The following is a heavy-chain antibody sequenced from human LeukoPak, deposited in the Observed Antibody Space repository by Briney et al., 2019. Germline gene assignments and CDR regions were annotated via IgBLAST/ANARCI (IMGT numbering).Heavy chain of an antibody. Sequence: SETLSLTCTVSGGSISSYYWSWIRQPPGKGLEWIGYIYYSGSTSYNPSLKSRVTISVDTSKNQFSLKLSSVTAADTAVYYCAREDVDTAMVHLWGQGTLVTVSS. D-gene: IGHD5-18*01. CDR3: AREDVDTAMVHL. J-gene: IGHJ4*02. CDR1: GGSISSYY. V-gene: IGHV4-59*01. CDR2: IYYSGST.